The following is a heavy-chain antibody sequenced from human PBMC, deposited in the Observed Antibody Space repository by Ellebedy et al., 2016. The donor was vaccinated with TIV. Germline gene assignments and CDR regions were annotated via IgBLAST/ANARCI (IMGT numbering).Heavy chain of an antibody. CDR1: GGSISSGGYY. CDR2: ISYSGST. CDR3: ARALSMVRGGGFDP. Sequence: MPSETLSLTCTVSGGSISSGGYYWSWIRQHPGKGLEWIGHISYSGSTFYNPSLKSRVTISVDTSKNQFSLKLSSVTAADTAVYYCARALSMVRGGGFDPWGQGTLVTVSS. V-gene: IGHV4-31*03. J-gene: IGHJ5*02. D-gene: IGHD3-10*01.